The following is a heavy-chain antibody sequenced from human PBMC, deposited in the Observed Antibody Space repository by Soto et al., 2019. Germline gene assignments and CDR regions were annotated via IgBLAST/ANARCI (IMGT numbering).Heavy chain of an antibody. D-gene: IGHD6-13*01. CDR3: ARDSQQQLVRGSFDY. CDR2: IYYSGST. CDR1: GGSISSGDYY. Sequence: PSETLSLTCTVSGGSISSGDYYWSWIRQPPGKGLEWIGYIYYSGSTYYNPSLKSRVTISLDTSKNQFSLKLSSVTAADTAVYYCARDSQQQLVRGSFDYWGQGTLVTVSS. V-gene: IGHV4-30-4*01. J-gene: IGHJ4*02.